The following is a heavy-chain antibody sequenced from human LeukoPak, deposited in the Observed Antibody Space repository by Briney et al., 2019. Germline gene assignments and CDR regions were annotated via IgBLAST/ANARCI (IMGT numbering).Heavy chain of an antibody. J-gene: IGHJ5*02. Sequence: SVKVSCKASGGTFSIYAISWVRPAPGQGLEWMGGIIPIFGTANYAQKFQGRVTITTDESTSTAYMELSSLRSEDTAVYYCARDPSYCGGDCYSGYNWFDPWGQGTLVTVSS. CDR2: IIPIFGTA. V-gene: IGHV1-69*05. CDR1: GGTFSIYA. CDR3: ARDPSYCGGDCYSGYNWFDP. D-gene: IGHD2-21*02.